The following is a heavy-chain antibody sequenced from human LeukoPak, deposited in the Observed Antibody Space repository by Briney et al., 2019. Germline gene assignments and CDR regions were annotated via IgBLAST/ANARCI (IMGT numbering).Heavy chain of an antibody. CDR1: GVSISSYY. J-gene: IGHJ5*02. CDR2: IYYSGST. CDR3: AGRDCSSTSCYYDP. Sequence: PAETLSLTCTVSGVSISSYYWSWIRQPPGKGLEWMGYIYYSGSTNYNPSLKSRVTISVDTSKNQFFLKLSSVTAADTAVYYCAGRDCSSTSCYYDPWGQGTLVTVSS. D-gene: IGHD2-2*01. V-gene: IGHV4-59*01.